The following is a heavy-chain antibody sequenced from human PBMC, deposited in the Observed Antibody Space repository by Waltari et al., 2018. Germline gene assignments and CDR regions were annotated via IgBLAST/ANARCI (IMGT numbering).Heavy chain of an antibody. J-gene: IGHJ4*02. CDR3: ALRGPAITVAGPIDH. CDR2: IHPNKGNT. CDR1: GYNFPSYY. V-gene: IGHV1-2*02. Sequence: QVQPVQSGAEVKKPGASVTVSCKTSGYNFPSYYIQWMPPAPGQGFEGMGWIHPNKGNTKFAQNFQGRVTMTTDTSISTAYMELSGLKSDDTAVYFCALRGPAITVAGPIDHWGQGTLVTVSS. D-gene: IGHD6-19*01.